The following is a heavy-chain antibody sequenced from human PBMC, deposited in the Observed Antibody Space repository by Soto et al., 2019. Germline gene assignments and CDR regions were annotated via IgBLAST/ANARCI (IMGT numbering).Heavy chain of an antibody. V-gene: IGHV1-18*01. CDR3: SSYFGRDLSALGPVFHY. CDR1: VCIFTRYG. Sequence: XSVNVTCQASVCIFTRYGISWMRPSPGQGGEGMGWISAYNGNTKYTQNLQGRVTLTTDTSTYTSYMGLMSMQTDDTDVNCRSSYFGRDLSALGPVFHYWGQGALVTVSS. J-gene: IGHJ4*02. D-gene: IGHD3-16*01. CDR2: ISAYNGNT.